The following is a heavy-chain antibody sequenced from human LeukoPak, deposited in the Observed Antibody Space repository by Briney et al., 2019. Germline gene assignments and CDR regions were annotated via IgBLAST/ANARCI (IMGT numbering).Heavy chain of an antibody. CDR3: ASEVVVVAARDSLGYYFDY. J-gene: IGHJ4*02. V-gene: IGHV1-69*01. D-gene: IGHD2-15*01. CDR2: IIPIFGTA. Sequence: SVKVSCKASGGTFSSYAISWVRQAPGQGLEWMGGIIPIFGTANYAQKFQGRVTITADESTSTAYMELSSLRSEDTAVYYCASEVVVVAARDSLGYYFDYWGQGTLVTVSS. CDR1: GGTFSSYA.